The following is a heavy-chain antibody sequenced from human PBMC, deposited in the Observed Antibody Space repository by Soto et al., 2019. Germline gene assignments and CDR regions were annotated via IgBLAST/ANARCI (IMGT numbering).Heavy chain of an antibody. J-gene: IGHJ6*02. CDR3: ASGFYPARTEGYYYYYGMDV. V-gene: IGHV1-46*01. CDR2: INPSGGST. Sequence: ASVKVSCKASGYTFTSYYMHWVRQAPGQGLEWMGIINPSGGSTSYAQKFQGRVTMTRDTSTSTVYMELSSLRSEDTAVYYCASGFYPARTEGYYYYYGMDVWGQGTTVTVSS. D-gene: IGHD6-6*01. CDR1: GYTFTSYY.